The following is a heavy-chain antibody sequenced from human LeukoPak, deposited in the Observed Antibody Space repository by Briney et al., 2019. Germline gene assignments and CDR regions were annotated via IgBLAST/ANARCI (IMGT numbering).Heavy chain of an antibody. Sequence: ASVKVSRKASGYTFTSYAMNWVRQAPGQGLEWMGWINTNTGNPTYAQGFTGRFVFSLDTSVSTAYLQISSLKAEDTAVYYCARSMELMITFGGVIPSLWGQGTLVTVSS. V-gene: IGHV7-4-1*02. CDR1: GYTFTSYA. CDR3: ARSMELMITFGGVIPSL. D-gene: IGHD3-16*02. CDR2: INTNTGNP. J-gene: IGHJ4*02.